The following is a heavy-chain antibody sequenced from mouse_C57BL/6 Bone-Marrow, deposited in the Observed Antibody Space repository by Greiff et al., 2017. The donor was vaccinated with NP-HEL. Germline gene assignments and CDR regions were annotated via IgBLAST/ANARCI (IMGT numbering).Heavy chain of an antibody. CDR1: GYAFSSYW. J-gene: IGHJ4*01. Sequence: QVHVKQSGAELVKPGASVKISCKASGYAFSSYWMNWVKERPGKGLEWIGQIYPGDGDTKYNGKFKGKATLTAATSSSTAYMQVSSLTSEDSAVYFCARGDYGSSRFGYAMDYWGQGTSVTVSS. V-gene: IGHV1-80*01. CDR2: IYPGDGDT. CDR3: ARGDYGSSRFGYAMDY. D-gene: IGHD1-1*01.